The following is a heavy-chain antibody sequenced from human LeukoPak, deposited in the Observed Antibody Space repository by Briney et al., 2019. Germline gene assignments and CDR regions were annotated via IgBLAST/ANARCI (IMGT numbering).Heavy chain of an antibody. CDR1: GFTLGFHG. V-gene: IGHV3-30*02. D-gene: IGHD6-19*01. CDR2: IRYDGSNK. J-gene: IGHJ6*03. Sequence: GGSLRLSCAASGFTLGFHGMHWVRQAPGKGLEWVAVIRYDGSNKYYADSVKGRFTISRDNSKNTLYLQMNSLRAEDTAVYYCAKDLYSSGPGRYMDVWGKGTTVTVSS. CDR3: AKDLYSSGPGRYMDV.